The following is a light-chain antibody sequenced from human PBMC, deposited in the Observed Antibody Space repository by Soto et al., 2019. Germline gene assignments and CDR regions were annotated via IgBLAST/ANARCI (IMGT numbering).Light chain of an antibody. Sequence: QPVLTQPPSVSGAPGQRVTISCTGSSSNIGAGYDVHWYQQLPGTAPKLLIYGNSNRPSGVPDRFFGSKSGTSASLAITGLQAEDEAGYYLPSYGHRLSGSVFGTGTKLTVL. CDR1: SSNIGAGYD. V-gene: IGLV1-40*01. CDR2: GNS. J-gene: IGLJ1*01. CDR3: PSYGHRLSGSV.